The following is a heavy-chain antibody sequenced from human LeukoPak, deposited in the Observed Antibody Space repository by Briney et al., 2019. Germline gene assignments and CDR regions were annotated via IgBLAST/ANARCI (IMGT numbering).Heavy chain of an antibody. V-gene: IGHV3-23*01. D-gene: IGHD3-22*01. J-gene: IGHJ4*02. CDR2: ISGAGGTT. CDR1: GFTFSTFD. CDR3: AKASDFDSSGFPIDVFDF. Sequence: GGSLRLSCAASGFTFSTFDMSWVRQAPGKGLQWVSTISGAGGTTLFADSVKGRFSISRDNSNNKVFLQMNSLRGEDTAVYYCAKASDFDSSGFPIDVFDFWGQGLLVSVAS.